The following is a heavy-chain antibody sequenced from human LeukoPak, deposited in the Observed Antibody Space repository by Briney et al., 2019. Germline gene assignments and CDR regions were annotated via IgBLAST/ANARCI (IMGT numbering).Heavy chain of an antibody. CDR2: IIPIFGTA. CDR3: ARDDPRYFVVVPAAITYYGMDV. J-gene: IGHJ6*02. CDR1: GGTFSSYA. D-gene: IGHD2-2*02. Sequence: ASVKVSCKASGGTFSSYAISWVRQAPGQGLEWMGGIIPIFGTANYAQKFQGRVTITADESTSTAYMELSSLRSEDTAVYYCARDDPRYFVVVPAAITYYGMDVWGQGTTVTVSS. V-gene: IGHV1-69*13.